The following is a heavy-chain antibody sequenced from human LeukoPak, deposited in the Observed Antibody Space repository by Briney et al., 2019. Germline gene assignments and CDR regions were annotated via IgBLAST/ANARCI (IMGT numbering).Heavy chain of an antibody. CDR1: GFTFSSYT. J-gene: IGHJ3*02. CDR2: ISGSGVST. V-gene: IGHV3-23*01. Sequence: GGSLRLSCAASGFTFSSYTMSWVRQAPGKGLEWVSSISGSGVSTYYADYVKGRLTLSRDNSKNTLYLQINSLRAEDTAVYYCAKQWRGTGDAFDIWGQGTMVTVSS. D-gene: IGHD3/OR15-3a*01. CDR3: AKQWRGTGDAFDI.